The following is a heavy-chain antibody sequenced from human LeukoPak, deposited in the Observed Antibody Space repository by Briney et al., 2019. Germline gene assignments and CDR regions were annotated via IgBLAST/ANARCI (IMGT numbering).Heavy chain of an antibody. D-gene: IGHD3-22*01. CDR1: GGSFSDYY. Sequence: SETLSLTCAVYGGSFSDYYWTWIRQPPGKGREWIGEINHSGSTNYNPSLKTLVNTSVDTSKTQFSLKLRSVTAADTAVYYCARVEYRGSSGYSVYCFDYWGQGTLVTVSS. J-gene: IGHJ4*02. CDR3: ARVEYRGSSGYSVYCFDY. V-gene: IGHV4-34*01. CDR2: INHSGST.